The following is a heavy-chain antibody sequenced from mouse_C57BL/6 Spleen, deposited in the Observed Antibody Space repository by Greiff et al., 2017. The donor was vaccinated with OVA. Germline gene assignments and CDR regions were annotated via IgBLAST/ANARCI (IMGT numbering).Heavy chain of an antibody. CDR2: IDPANGNT. J-gene: IGHJ4*01. CDR1: GFNITNTY. Sequence: VQLKQSVAELVRPGASVKLSCTASGFNITNTYMHWVKQRPEQGLEWIGRIDPANGNTTSAPQFQGQATITADTSSNTAYLQLSSRTSEDTAIYYCARSYGSSYAMDYWGQGTSVTVSS. D-gene: IGHD1-1*01. CDR3: ARSYGSSYAMDY. V-gene: IGHV14-3*01.